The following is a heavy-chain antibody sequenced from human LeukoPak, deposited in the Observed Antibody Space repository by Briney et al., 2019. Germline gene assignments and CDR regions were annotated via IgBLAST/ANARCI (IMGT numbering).Heavy chain of an antibody. D-gene: IGHD4-17*01. J-gene: IGHJ4*02. V-gene: IGHV4-59*01. CDR1: GGSISSYY. CDR2: IYYSGST. CDR3: ARTKYGDYFDY. Sequence: SETLSLTCTVSGGSISSYYWSWIRQPPGKGLEWIGYIYYSGSTNYNPSLKSRVTISVDTSKNQFSLKLSSVTAADTAVYYCARTKYGDYFDYWGQGTLVTVSS.